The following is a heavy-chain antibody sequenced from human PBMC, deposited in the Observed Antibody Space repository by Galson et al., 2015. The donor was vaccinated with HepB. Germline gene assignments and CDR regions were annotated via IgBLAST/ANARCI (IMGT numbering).Heavy chain of an antibody. J-gene: IGHJ5*02. V-gene: IGHV3-15*01. Sequence: LRLSCAASGFTFSNAWMSWVRQAPGKGLEWVGRIKSKTDGGTTDYAAPVKGRFTISRDDSKNTLYLQMNSLKTEDTAVYYCTTDPGITMVRGVRNWFDPWGQGTLVTVSS. CDR3: TTDPGITMVRGVRNWFDP. D-gene: IGHD3-10*01. CDR2: IKSKTDGGTT. CDR1: GFTFSNAW.